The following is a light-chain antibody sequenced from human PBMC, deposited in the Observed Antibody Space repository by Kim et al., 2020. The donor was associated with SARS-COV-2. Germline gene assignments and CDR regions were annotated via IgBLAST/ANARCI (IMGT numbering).Light chain of an antibody. Sequence: SYELTQPPSVSVAPGNTARITCGGNNIGSKSVHWYQQKPGQAPVLVIYYDSDRPSGIPERFSGSNSGNTATLTISRVEAGDEADYYCQVWDSSNDPQVF. V-gene: IGLV3-21*04. CDR2: YDS. CDR3: QVWDSSNDPQV. J-gene: IGLJ3*02. CDR1: NIGSKS.